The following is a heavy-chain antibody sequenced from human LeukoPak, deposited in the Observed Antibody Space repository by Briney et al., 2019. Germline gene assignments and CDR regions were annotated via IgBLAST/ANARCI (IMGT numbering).Heavy chain of an antibody. CDR2: IKQDGGEK. D-gene: IGHD3-3*01. CDR1: GFIFSNYW. J-gene: IGHJ4*02. CDR3: ARESRSGLDY. V-gene: IGHV3-7*03. Sequence: PGGSLRLSCAASGFIFSNYWMNWVRLAPGKGWEWVANIKQDGGEKYFADSVKGRFSVSRDNARNSLYLQMNSLRAEDTAVYYCARESRSGLDYWGQGTLVAVSS.